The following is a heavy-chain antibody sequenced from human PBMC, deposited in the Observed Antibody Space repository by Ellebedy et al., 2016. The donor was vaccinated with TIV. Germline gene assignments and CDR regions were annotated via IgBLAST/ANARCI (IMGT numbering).Heavy chain of an antibody. CDR3: AKDRDSNPFSWFDP. V-gene: IGHV3-23*01. J-gene: IGHJ5*02. D-gene: IGHD2-21*01. Sequence: GESLKISXAGSGFLFSSYAINWVRQSPGKGLEWVSVITGSGDGTYFADSMKGRFTISRDNSKNIVYLQMNSLRADDTAIYYCAKDRDSNPFSWFDPWGQGTLVTVSS. CDR1: GFLFSSYA. CDR2: ITGSGDGT.